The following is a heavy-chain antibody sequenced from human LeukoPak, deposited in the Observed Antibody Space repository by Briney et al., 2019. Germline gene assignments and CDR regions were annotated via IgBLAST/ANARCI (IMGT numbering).Heavy chain of an antibody. CDR1: GGSISSGGYS. CDR2: IYYSGST. Sequence: SETLSLTCAVSGGSISSGGYSWSWIRQPPGTGLEWIGYIYYSGSTYYNPSLKSRVTISVDTSKTQFSLKLSSVTAADTAVYYCARDNERFRGPYFDYWGQGTLVTVSS. D-gene: IGHD5-24*01. J-gene: IGHJ4*02. CDR3: ARDNERFRGPYFDY. V-gene: IGHV4-30-4*07.